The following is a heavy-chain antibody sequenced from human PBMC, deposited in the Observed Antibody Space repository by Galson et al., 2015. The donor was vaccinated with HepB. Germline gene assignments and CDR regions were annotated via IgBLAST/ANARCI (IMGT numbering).Heavy chain of an antibody. Sequence: SVKVSCKASGYTFTSYAMHWVRQAPGQRLEWMGWINAGNGNTKYSQKFQGRVTITRDTSASTAYMELSSLRSEDTAVYYCAREGYYYDSSGYSVGGYGMDVWGQGTTVTVSS. CDR2: INAGNGNT. V-gene: IGHV1-3*01. CDR3: AREGYYYDSSGYSVGGYGMDV. CDR1: GYTFTSYA. D-gene: IGHD3-22*01. J-gene: IGHJ6*02.